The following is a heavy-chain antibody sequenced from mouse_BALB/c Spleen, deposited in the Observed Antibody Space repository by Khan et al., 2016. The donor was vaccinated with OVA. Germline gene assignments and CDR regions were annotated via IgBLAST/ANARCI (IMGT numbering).Heavy chain of an antibody. CDR2: INPTSGYT. CDR3: TGDRIDY. CDR1: GYTFTTYW. Sequence: VQLQESGAELVKPGASVKMSCKASGYTFTTYWMHWVQQRPGQGLEWIGYINPTSGYTDYNENFKDRATLSVDKSSSPAYMQLSSLTSEDSAVYKCTGDRIDYWGQGTTLTVSS. J-gene: IGHJ2*01. V-gene: IGHV1-7*01.